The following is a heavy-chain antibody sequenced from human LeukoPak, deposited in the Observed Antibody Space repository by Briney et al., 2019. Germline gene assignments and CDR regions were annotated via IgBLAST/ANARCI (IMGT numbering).Heavy chain of an antibody. CDR1: GGSISSSSYY. D-gene: IGHD2-2*01. CDR3: ARARGEYCSSTSCYNWFDP. CDR2: IYYSGST. V-gene: IGHV4-39*01. J-gene: IGHJ5*02. Sequence: SDSLSLTCTVSGGSISSSSYYWGWIRQPPGKGLEWIGSIYYSGSTYYNPSLKSRVTISVDTSKNQFSLKQSSVTAADTAVYYCARARGEYCSSTSCYNWFDPWGQGTLVTVSS.